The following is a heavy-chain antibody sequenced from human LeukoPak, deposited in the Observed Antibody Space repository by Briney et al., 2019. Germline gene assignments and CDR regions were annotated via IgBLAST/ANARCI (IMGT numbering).Heavy chain of an antibody. Sequence: SETLSLTRAVYGGSFSGYYWSWVRQPPGKGLEWIGEISHSGSTYYNPSLKSRVTVSVDTSKNQFSLRLSSVTAADTAVYYCARGGLDTRRGGYFDYWGQGILVTVSS. CDR3: ARGGLDTRRGGYFDY. CDR1: GGSFSGYY. D-gene: IGHD5-18*01. J-gene: IGHJ4*02. V-gene: IGHV4-34*01. CDR2: ISHSGST.